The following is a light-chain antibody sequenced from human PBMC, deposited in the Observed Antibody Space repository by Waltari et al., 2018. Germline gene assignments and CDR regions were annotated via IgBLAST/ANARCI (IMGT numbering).Light chain of an antibody. CDR3: CSYAGSRTYV. Sequence: QSALTQPASVSGSPGQSITISCTGSSSDVWNFTFVSTYQQHTGKVPYLIIYEVSKRPSGVSNRFSGSTSGNTASLTISGLRAEDEADYYCCSYAGSRTYVFGTGTKVTVL. CDR1: SSDVWNFTF. J-gene: IGLJ1*01. CDR2: EVS. V-gene: IGLV2-23*02.